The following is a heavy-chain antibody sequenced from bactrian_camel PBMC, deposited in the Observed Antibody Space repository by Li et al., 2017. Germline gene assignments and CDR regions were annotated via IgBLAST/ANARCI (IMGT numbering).Heavy chain of an antibody. J-gene: IGHJ6*01. CDR3: AKELLSDMFGPNRIFGY. Sequence: HVQLVESGGGLVQPGGSLRLSCVASGITFSRHDMSWVRQAPGKEVEWVAGITSLPSLFRAASYADSVKGRFTISRDNAENTLYLQLSSLKTEDTAMYYCAKELLSDMFGPNRIFGYWGQGTQVTVS. CDR2: ITSLPSLFRAA. V-gene: IGHV3S1*01. CDR1: GITFSRHD.